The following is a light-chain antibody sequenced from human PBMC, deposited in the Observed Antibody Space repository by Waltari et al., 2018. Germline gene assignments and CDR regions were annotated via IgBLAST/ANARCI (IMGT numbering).Light chain of an antibody. V-gene: IGLV2-23*01. CDR1: SSDVGCYNL. J-gene: IGLJ2*01. CDR2: EGS. Sequence: SALTQPASVSGSPGQSITVSCPGTSSDVGCYNLVSWYQQHPGKAPKLMIYEGSKRPSGVSNRFSGSKSGNTASLTISGLQAEDEADYYCCSYAGSSTLLFGGGTKVTVL. CDR3: CSYAGSSTLL.